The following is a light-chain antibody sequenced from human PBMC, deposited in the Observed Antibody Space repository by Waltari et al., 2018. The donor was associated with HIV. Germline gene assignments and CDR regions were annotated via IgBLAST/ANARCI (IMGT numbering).Light chain of an antibody. V-gene: IGLV2-8*01. CDR2: DVN. CDR3: TSYAGINPVA. CDR1: RSDVGRYVY. Sequence: QSALTQPPSASGSPGQSVTISCTGPRSDVGRYVYVSWYQQHPGKAPKLLIYDVNKRPSGVPDRFSGSKSGNTASLTVSGLQAEDEAEYSCTSYAGINPVAFGGGTKLTVL. J-gene: IGLJ2*01.